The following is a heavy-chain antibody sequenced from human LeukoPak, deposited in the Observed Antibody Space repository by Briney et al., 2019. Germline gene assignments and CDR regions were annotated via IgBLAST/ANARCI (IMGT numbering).Heavy chain of an antibody. Sequence: GGSLRLSCAASGFTFSSYSMNWVRQAPGKGLEWVSYISSSSSTIYYADSVKGRFTISGDNAKNSLYLQMNSLRAEDTAVYYCANTYYYDSSTCGWGRGTLVTVSS. CDR2: ISSSSSTI. CDR3: ANTYYYDSSTCG. D-gene: IGHD3-22*01. V-gene: IGHV3-48*01. J-gene: IGHJ4*02. CDR1: GFTFSSYS.